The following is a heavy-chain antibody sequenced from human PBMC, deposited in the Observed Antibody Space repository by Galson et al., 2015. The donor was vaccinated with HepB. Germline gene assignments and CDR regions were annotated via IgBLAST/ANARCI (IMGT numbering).Heavy chain of an antibody. CDR1: GFTFRDYA. CDR3: AKPVTKGGVNGPFDI. Sequence: SLRLSCAASGFTFRDYAMSWVRQAPGKGLEWVSSDTGSVGSAYYADSVKGRFTISRDNSKNTLYLQMSSLRVEDTAVYYCAKPVTKGGVNGPFDIWGQGTKVTVSS. J-gene: IGHJ3*02. V-gene: IGHV3-23*01. CDR2: DTGSVGSA. D-gene: IGHD3-16*01.